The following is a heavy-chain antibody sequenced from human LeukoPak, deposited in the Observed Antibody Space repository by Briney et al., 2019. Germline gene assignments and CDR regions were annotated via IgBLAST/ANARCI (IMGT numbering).Heavy chain of an antibody. Sequence: SETLSLTCAVYGGSFSGYYWSWIRQPPGKGLEGSGEINHSGSTNYNPSLTSRGTISVATSKTQFSLMLSSVPAADTAVYYCAGTVTTFSSLGGFDYWGQGTLVTVSS. D-gene: IGHD4-17*01. V-gene: IGHV4-34*01. CDR1: GGSFSGYY. CDR2: INHSGST. CDR3: AGTVTTFSSLGGFDY. J-gene: IGHJ4*02.